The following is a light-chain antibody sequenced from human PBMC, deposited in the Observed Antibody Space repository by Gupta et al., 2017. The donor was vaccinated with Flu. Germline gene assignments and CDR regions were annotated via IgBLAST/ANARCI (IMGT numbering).Light chain of an antibody. CDR1: QGIHNF. CDR3: QQVNSYPLS. V-gene: IGKV1-9*01. CDR2: AAS. Sequence: DIQLTQSPSFLSASVGDRVTITCRASQGIHNFLAWYQQTPGKAPKLLIYAASTLKSGVPARFRGSGSGTEFTLTISSLQPEDFATYYCQQVNSYPLSFGHGTKVDVK. J-gene: IGKJ3*01.